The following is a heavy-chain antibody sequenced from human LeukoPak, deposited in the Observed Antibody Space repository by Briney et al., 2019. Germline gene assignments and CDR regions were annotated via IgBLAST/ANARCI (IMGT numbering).Heavy chain of an antibody. D-gene: IGHD2-15*01. V-gene: IGHV4-39*01. J-gene: IGHJ5*02. CDR2: IYYRGST. CDR1: GVSMSSNSNY. CDR3: ARIGRYCSGGSCYSDWFDP. Sequence: AETLSLTCSVSGVSMSSNSNYWGWIRQAPGKGLEWIGSIYYRGSTYYNPSLKSRVTISVDTSKNQFSLKLSSVAAADTAVYYCARIGRYCSGGSCYSDWFDPWGQGTLVTVSS.